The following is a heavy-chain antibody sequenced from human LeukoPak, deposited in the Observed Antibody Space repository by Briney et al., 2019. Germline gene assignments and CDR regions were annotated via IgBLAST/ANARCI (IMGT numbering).Heavy chain of an antibody. J-gene: IGHJ4*02. V-gene: IGHV3-23*01. CDR1: GFTFSSYA. Sequence: GGSLRLSCAASGFTFSSYAMSWVRQAPGKGLEWVSAISGSGGSTYYADSVKGRFTISRDNSKNTLYLQMNSLRAEDTAVYYCAKGQVAAIRKIYYFDYWGQGTLVTVSS. CDR2: ISGSGGST. CDR3: AKGQVAAIRKIYYFDY. D-gene: IGHD2-15*01.